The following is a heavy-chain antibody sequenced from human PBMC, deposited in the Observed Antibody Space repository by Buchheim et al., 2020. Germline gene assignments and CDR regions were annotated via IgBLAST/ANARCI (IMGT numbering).Heavy chain of an antibody. CDR2: ISYDGSNK. CDR3: AKDRVGDGYNSYFDY. V-gene: IGHV3-30*18. CDR1: GFTFSSYG. J-gene: IGHJ4*02. D-gene: IGHD5-24*01. Sequence: QVQLVESGGGVVQPGRSLRLSCAASGFTFSSYGMHWVRQAPGKGLEWVAVISYDGSNKYYADSVKGRFTISRDNSKNTPHLQMNSLRAEDTAVYYCAKDRVGDGYNSYFDYWGQGTL.